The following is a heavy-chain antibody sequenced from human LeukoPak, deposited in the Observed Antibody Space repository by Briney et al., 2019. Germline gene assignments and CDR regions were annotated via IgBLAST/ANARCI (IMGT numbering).Heavy chain of an antibody. CDR3: ARGGFNDGIDS. J-gene: IGHJ4*02. D-gene: IGHD2-15*01. V-gene: IGHV4-30-2*01. CDR1: GGSIRSYY. CDR2: IYHGGST. Sequence: SETLSLTCAVSGGSIRSYYWSWIRQPPGKGLEWIGYIYHGGSTYYKPSLKSRVTISVDRSKNQFSLRLSSVTAADTAVYYCARGGFNDGIDSWGQGTLVTVSS.